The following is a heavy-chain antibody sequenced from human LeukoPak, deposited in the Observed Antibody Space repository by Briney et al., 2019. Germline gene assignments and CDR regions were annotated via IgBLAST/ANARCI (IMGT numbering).Heavy chain of an antibody. Sequence: SETLSLTCAVYGGSFSGYYWSWIRQPPGKGLEWIGEINHSGSTNYNPSLKSRVTISVDTSKNQFSLKLNSVTAADTAVYYCARDHSSSSEDYWGQGTLATVSS. CDR2: INHSGST. D-gene: IGHD6-13*01. V-gene: IGHV4-34*01. CDR1: GGSFSGYY. CDR3: ARDHSSSSEDY. J-gene: IGHJ4*02.